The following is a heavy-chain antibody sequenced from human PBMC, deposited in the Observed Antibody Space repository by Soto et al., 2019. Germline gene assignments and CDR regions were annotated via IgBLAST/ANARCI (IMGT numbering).Heavy chain of an antibody. CDR2: IYYSGST. D-gene: IGHD3-22*01. Sequence: SETLSLTCTVSGGSISSGGYYWSWIRQHPGKGPEWIGYIYYSGSTYYNPSLKSRVTISVDTSKNQFSLKLSSVTAADTAVYYCARAYYDSSGYLDYWGQGTLVTVSS. J-gene: IGHJ4*02. CDR1: GGSISSGGYY. V-gene: IGHV4-31*03. CDR3: ARAYYDSSGYLDY.